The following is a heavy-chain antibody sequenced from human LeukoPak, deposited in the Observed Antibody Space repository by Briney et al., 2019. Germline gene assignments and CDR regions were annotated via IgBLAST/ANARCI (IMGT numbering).Heavy chain of an antibody. V-gene: IGHV4-34*01. CDR3: AREIDRDDYNRFFDY. Sequence: SETLSLTCTVSGGSISSYYWSWIRQPPEKGLEWIGEINHSGSTNYNPSLKSRVTISVDTSKNQFSLKLSSVTAADTAVYYCAREIDRDDYNRFFDYWGQGTLVTVSS. J-gene: IGHJ4*02. CDR1: GGSISSYY. D-gene: IGHD5-24*01. CDR2: INHSGST.